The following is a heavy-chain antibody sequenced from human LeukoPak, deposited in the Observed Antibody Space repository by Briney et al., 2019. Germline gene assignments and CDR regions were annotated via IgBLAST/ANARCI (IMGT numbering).Heavy chain of an antibody. D-gene: IGHD3/OR15-3a*01. Sequence: SETLSPTCAVYGGSFSGYYWSWIRQPPGKGLEWLGEINHSGSTNYNPSLKSRVTISVDTSKNPFALKLSSVTAADTAVYYCARQTGSGLFILPGGQGTLVTVSS. CDR2: INHSGST. V-gene: IGHV4-34*01. J-gene: IGHJ4*02. CDR1: GGSFSGYY. CDR3: ARQTGSGLFILP.